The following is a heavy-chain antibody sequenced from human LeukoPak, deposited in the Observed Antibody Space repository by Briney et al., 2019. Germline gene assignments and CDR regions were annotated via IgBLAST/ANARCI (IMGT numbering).Heavy chain of an antibody. J-gene: IGHJ3*02. CDR2: IYYSGST. CDR1: GGSISSYY. D-gene: IGHD2-8*01. CDR3: ASFYCTNGVCQIGDGAFDI. Sequence: PSETLSLTCTVSGGSISSYYWSWIRQPPGKGLEWIGYIYYSGSTNYNPSLRSRVTISVDTSKNQFSLKLSSVTAADTAVYYCASFYCTNGVCQIGDGAFDIWGQGTMVTVSS. V-gene: IGHV4-59*08.